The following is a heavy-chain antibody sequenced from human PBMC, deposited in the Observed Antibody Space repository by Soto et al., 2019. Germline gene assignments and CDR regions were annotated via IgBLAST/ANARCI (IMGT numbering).Heavy chain of an antibody. J-gene: IGHJ4*02. CDR1: GFTFTNYT. D-gene: IGHD4-17*01. V-gene: IGHV3-30-3*01. CDR2: ISYDENNR. CDR3: ARDRGQYKTAVPYY. Sequence: QVQVVESGGGVVQPGGSLRLSCAASGFTFTNYTMYWVRQAPGKGLEWVTLISYDENNRYYADSVKGRFTISRDNSKNTLSLPINSLRAEDTALYYCARDRGQYKTAVPYYSGQGTLVPVSS.